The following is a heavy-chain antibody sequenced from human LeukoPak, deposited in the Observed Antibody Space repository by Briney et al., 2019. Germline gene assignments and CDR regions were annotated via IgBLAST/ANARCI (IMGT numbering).Heavy chain of an antibody. CDR1: GYSFTNYW. J-gene: IGHJ4*02. D-gene: IGHD6-19*01. CDR2: IYPGDSDT. CDR3: ARAGYNSGWYEVDY. Sequence: GESLKISCKGSGYSFTNYWIGWVRQMPGEGLEWMGIIYPGDSDTRYSPSFQGQVTISAEKSISTAYLQWSSREASNTAMYYCARAGYNSGWYEVDYWGQGTLVTVSS. V-gene: IGHV5-51*01.